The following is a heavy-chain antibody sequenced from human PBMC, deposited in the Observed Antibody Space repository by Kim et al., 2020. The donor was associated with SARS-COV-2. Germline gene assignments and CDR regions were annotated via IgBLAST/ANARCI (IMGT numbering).Heavy chain of an antibody. J-gene: IGHJ5*02. D-gene: IGHD3-10*01. CDR3: ARHVYYGSGSYYGDWFDP. CDR1: GGSISSYY. V-gene: IGHV4-59*08. Sequence: SETLSLTCTVSGGSISSYYWSWIRQPPGKGLEWIGYIYYSGSTNYNPSLKSRVTISVDTSKNQFSLKLSSVTAADTAVYYCARHVYYGSGSYYGDWFDPWGQGTLVTVSS. CDR2: IYYSGST.